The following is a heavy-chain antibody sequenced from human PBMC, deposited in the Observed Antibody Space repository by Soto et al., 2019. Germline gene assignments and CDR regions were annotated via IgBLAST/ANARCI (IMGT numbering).Heavy chain of an antibody. CDR1: GYTFTGYY. Sequence: ASVKVSCKASGYTFTGYYMHWLRQAPGQGLEWMGWINPNSGGTNYAQKFQGWVTMTRDTSISTAYMELSRLRSDDTAVYYCARASDIVVVPAAITGVLDPWGQGTLVTVSS. CDR2: INPNSGGT. CDR3: ARASDIVVVPAAITGVLDP. J-gene: IGHJ5*02. D-gene: IGHD2-2*02. V-gene: IGHV1-2*04.